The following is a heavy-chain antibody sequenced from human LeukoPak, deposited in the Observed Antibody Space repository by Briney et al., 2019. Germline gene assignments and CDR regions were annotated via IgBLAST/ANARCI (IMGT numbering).Heavy chain of an antibody. CDR1: GGTFSSYT. D-gene: IGHD2-15*01. V-gene: IGHV1-69*02. CDR3: ARAPAASTHYFDY. Sequence: SVKVSCXASGGTFSSYTISWVRQAPGQGLEWMGRIIPILGIANYAQKFQGRVTITTDKSTSTAYMELSSLRSEDTAVYYCARAPAASTHYFDYWGQGTLVTVSS. CDR2: IIPILGIA. J-gene: IGHJ4*02.